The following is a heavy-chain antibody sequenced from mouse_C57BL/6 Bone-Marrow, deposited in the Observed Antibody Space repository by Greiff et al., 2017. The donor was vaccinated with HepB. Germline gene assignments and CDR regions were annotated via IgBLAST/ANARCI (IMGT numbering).Heavy chain of an antibody. V-gene: IGHV1-9*01. J-gene: IGHJ3*01. Sequence: VQLVESGAELMKPGASVKLSCKATGYTFTGYWIEWVKQRPGHGLEWIGEILPGSGSTNYNEKFKGKATFTADTSSNTAYMQLSILTTEDSAIYYCARDGSSGGFAYWGQGTLVTVSA. CDR3: ARDGSSGGFAY. CDR1: GYTFTGYW. D-gene: IGHD1-1*01. CDR2: ILPGSGST.